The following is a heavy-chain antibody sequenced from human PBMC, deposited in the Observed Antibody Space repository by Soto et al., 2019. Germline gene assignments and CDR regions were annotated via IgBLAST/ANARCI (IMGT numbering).Heavy chain of an antibody. D-gene: IGHD7-27*01. Sequence: GGSLRLSCAASGFTFSSYSMNWVRQAPGKGLEWVSYISSSSSTIYYADTVKGRFTISRDNAKNSLYLQMNSMRAEDTAVYYCARDTTNWAYDAFDIWGQGTMVTVSS. J-gene: IGHJ3*02. CDR3: ARDTTNWAYDAFDI. CDR1: GFTFSSYS. CDR2: ISSSSSTI. V-gene: IGHV3-48*04.